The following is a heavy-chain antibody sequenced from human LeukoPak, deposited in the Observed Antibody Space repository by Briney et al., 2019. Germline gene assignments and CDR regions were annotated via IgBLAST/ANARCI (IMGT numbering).Heavy chain of an antibody. CDR2: IKQDGSEK. Sequence: GSLRLSCAASGFTFSSYWMSWVRQAPGKGLEWVANIKQDGSEKYYVDSVKGRFTISRDNAKNSLYLQMNSLRAEDTAVYYCARDQSTVSYGMDVWGQGTTVTVSS. CDR1: GFTFSSYW. CDR3: ARDQSTVSYGMDV. V-gene: IGHV3-7*01. J-gene: IGHJ6*02.